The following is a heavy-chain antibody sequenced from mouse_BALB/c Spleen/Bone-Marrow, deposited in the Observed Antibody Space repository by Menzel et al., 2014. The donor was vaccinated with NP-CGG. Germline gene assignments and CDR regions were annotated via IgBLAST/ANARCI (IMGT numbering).Heavy chain of an antibody. CDR1: GYTFTSYW. CDR2: INPSNGDT. CDR3: TITARADFDY. J-gene: IGHJ2*01. Sequence: VKLMESGAELVKPGASVKLSCKASGYTFTSYWMHWVKLRPGQGFEWIGEINPSNGDTNYDEKFKRKATLTVGKSSSTAYMQLSSLTSEDSAVYYCTITARADFDYWGQGTTLTVSS. D-gene: IGHD3-1*01. V-gene: IGHV1S16*01.